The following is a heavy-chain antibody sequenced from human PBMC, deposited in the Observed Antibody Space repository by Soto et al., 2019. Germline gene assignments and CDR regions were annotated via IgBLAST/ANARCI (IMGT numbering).Heavy chain of an antibody. D-gene: IGHD3-22*01. CDR1: GFTFSSYG. J-gene: IGHJ6*02. Sequence: PVGSLRLSCAASGFTFSSYGMHWVRQAPGKGLEWVAVISYDGSNKYYADSVKGRFTISRDNSKNTLYLQMNSLRAEDTAVYYCAKDQGYYDSTDYYGMDVWGQGTTVTVSS. CDR3: AKDQGYYDSTDYYGMDV. V-gene: IGHV3-30*18. CDR2: ISYDGSNK.